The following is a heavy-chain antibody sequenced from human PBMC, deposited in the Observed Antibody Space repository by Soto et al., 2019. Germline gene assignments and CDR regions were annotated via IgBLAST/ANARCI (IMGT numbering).Heavy chain of an antibody. CDR2: ISVYDGNT. CDR3: SSALGIGDY. D-gene: IGHD7-27*01. J-gene: IGHJ4*02. Sequence: QVQLVQSGPEVKKPGASVKVSCKASGYTFTSYDINWVRQAPGQGLEWMGWISVYDGNTNYAQKLQDRVTMTTDTSTSTAYMELRSLRSDDTAVYYCSSALGIGDYWGQGTQVTVSS. CDR1: GYTFTSYD. V-gene: IGHV1-18*01.